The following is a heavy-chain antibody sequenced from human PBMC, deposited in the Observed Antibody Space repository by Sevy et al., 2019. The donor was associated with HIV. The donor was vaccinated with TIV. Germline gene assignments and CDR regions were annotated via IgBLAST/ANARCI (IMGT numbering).Heavy chain of an antibody. V-gene: IGHV3-7*01. Sequence: GGSLRLSCAVSGFTFSNYWMHWVRQAPGKGLEWVANIKQDGSEKYYVDSVKGRFSISRDNAKNLVYLQMNSLRVEDTAVDYCMTAMLHVGGQGTMVTVSS. CDR1: GFTFSNYW. CDR2: IKQDGSEK. D-gene: IGHD2-15*01. J-gene: IGHJ3*01. CDR3: MTAMLHV.